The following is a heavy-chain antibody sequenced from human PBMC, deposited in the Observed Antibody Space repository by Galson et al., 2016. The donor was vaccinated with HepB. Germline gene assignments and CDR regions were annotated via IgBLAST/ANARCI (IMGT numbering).Heavy chain of an antibody. CDR3: AHIMEPTGIEAFDY. D-gene: IGHD1-1*01. CDR2: IYWDEDK. J-gene: IGHJ4*02. Sequence: PALVKPTQTLTLTCTFSGFSLSTSEVGVGWIRQPPGKALEWLALIYWDEDKRYSPSLKSRLTITKDTSKNQVVLTMASLDPVDTATYYCAHIMEPTGIEAFDYWGQGILVTVSS. CDR1: GFSLSTSEVG. V-gene: IGHV2-5*02.